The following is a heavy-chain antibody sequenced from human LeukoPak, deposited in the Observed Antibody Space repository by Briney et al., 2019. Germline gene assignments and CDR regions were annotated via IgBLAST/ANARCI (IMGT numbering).Heavy chain of an antibody. CDR2: IYYSGST. V-gene: IGHV4-30-4*07. CDR1: GGSISSGGYS. Sequence: ASETLSLTCTVSGGSISSGGYSWSWIRQPPGKGLEWIGCIYYSGSTYYNPSLKSRVTISVDTSKNQFSLKLSSVTAADTAVYYCAREKTDSSGYSFKYYFDYWGQGTLVTVSS. J-gene: IGHJ4*02. CDR3: AREKTDSSGYSFKYYFDY. D-gene: IGHD3-22*01.